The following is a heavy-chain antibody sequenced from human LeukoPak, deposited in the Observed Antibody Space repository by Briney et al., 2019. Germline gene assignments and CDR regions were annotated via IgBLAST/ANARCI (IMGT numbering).Heavy chain of an antibody. J-gene: IGHJ4*02. D-gene: IGHD3-22*01. CDR2: ISGSGDST. CDR3: AKAGAMILQHYFDY. CDR1: GFTLSNYA. Sequence: PGGSLRLSCAASGFTLSNYAMRWVRQAPGKGLEWVSGISGSGDSTYYADSVKGRFTISRDSSKNTLYLQMNSLRPEDTAVYYCAKAGAMILQHYFDYWGQGTLVTVSS. V-gene: IGHV3-23*01.